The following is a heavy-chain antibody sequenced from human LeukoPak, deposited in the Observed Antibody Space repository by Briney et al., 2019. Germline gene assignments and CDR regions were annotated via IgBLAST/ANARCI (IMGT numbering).Heavy chain of an antibody. CDR1: GLTVNGNY. J-gene: IGHJ4*02. D-gene: IGHD1-26*01. Sequence: GGSLRLSCAASGLTVNGNYMSWVRQAPGKGLKWVSVVYSGGRTDYADSVKGRFTISRDNSKNTLYLQMNSLRPEDTAVYYCARDLSGTYMVDYWGQGTLVTVSS. CDR2: VYSGGRT. CDR3: ARDLSGTYMVDY. V-gene: IGHV3-66*02.